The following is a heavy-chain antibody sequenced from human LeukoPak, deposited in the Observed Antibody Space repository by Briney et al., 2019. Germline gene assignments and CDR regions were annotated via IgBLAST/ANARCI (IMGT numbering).Heavy chain of an antibody. CDR3: ARGYSSGWYFNYYYYMDV. CDR2: MNPNSGNT. CDR1: GYTFTSYD. D-gene: IGHD6-19*01. Sequence: ASVKVSCKASGYTFTSYDINWVRQATGQGLEWMGWMNPNSGNTGYAQKFQGRVTITRNTSISTAYMELSSLRSEDTAVYYCARGYSSGWYFNYYYYMDVWGKGTTVTISS. J-gene: IGHJ6*03. V-gene: IGHV1-8*03.